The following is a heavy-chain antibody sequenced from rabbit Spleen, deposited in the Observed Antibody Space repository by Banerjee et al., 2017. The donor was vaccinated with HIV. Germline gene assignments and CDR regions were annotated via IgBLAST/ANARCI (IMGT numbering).Heavy chain of an antibody. CDR2: IYAGSSGST. CDR3: ARGDSYDDYGDYLDAFDP. J-gene: IGHJ2*01. V-gene: IGHV1S40*01. CDR1: GFSFSSSYY. Sequence: QSLEESGGDLVKPGASLTLTYTASGFSFSSSYYMCWVRQTPGKGLEWIACIYAGSSGSTYYASWAKGRFTISKTSSTTVTLQMTSLTAADTATYFCARGDSYDDYGDYLDAFDPWGQGTLVTVS. D-gene: IGHD2-1*01.